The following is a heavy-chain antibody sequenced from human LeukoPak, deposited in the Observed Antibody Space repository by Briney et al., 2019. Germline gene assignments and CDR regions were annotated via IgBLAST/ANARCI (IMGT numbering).Heavy chain of an antibody. J-gene: IGHJ3*02. Sequence: GESLKISCKGSGYSFTSYWIGWVRQMPGKGLEWMGIIYPGDSDTRYSPSFQGQVTISADKSISTAYLQWSSLKASDTAMYYCARVVTATTTAFDIWGKGTMVTVSS. V-gene: IGHV5-51*01. CDR2: IYPGDSDT. CDR1: GYSFTSYW. D-gene: IGHD2-21*02. CDR3: ARVVTATTTAFDI.